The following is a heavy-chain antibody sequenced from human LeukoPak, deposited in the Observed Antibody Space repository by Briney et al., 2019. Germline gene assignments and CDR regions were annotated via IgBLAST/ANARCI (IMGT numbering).Heavy chain of an antibody. Sequence: SETLSLTCTVCGGSISSYYWSWIRQPPGKGLEWIGYISYSGSTNYNPSLKSRVTISLDTSKNQFSLKLISVTAADTAVYYCARLKYYYDSSGYLLFGYWGQGTLVTVSS. CDR2: ISYSGST. CDR3: ARLKYYYDSSGYLLFGY. V-gene: IGHV4-59*08. J-gene: IGHJ4*02. D-gene: IGHD3-22*01. CDR1: GGSISSYY.